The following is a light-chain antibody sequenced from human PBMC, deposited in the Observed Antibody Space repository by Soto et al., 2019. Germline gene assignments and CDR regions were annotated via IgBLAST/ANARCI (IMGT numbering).Light chain of an antibody. J-gene: IGKJ5*01. V-gene: IGKV2-28*01. Sequence: DIWITQYPLSLPVTPGEPASISCRSSQSLLHSNGYNFLDWYLQKPGQSPQLLIYLGSSRSSGVPDRFSGSGSGTDFTLKIDRVEAEDVGTYYCMQCLQTPPTFGQGTRLEIK. CDR2: LGS. CDR3: MQCLQTPPT. CDR1: QSLLHSNGYNF.